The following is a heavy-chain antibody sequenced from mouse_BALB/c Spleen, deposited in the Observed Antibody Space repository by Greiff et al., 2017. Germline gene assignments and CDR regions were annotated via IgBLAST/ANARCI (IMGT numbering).Heavy chain of an antibody. D-gene: IGHD2-14*01. CDR3: ARGGRYDVEWFAY. J-gene: IGHJ3*01. CDR1: GFTFSSFG. CDR2: ISSGSSTI. V-gene: IGHV5-17*02. Sequence: EVKLVESGGGLVQPGGSRKLSCAASGFTFSSFGMRWVRQAPEKGLEWVAYISSGSSTIYYADTVKGRFTISRDNPKNTLFLQMTSLRSEDTAMYYCARGGRYDVEWFAYWGQGTLVTVSA.